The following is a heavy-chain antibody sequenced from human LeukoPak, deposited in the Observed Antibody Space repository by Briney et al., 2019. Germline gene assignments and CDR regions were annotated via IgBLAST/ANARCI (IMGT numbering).Heavy chain of an antibody. V-gene: IGHV3-23*01. J-gene: IGHJ4*02. CDR2: ISGSGDTT. CDR3: AKDRGY. CDR1: GFTFTTYA. Sequence: PGGSLRVSCTASGFTFTTYAMTWVRQAPGKGLEWVSAISGSGDTTYYTDSVKGRFSISRDNSKNTLYLQMNSLRAEDTAVYYCAKDRGYWGQGTLVTVSS.